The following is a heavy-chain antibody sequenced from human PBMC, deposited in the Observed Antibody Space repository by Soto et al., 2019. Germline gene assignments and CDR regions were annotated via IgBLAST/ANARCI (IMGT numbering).Heavy chain of an antibody. J-gene: IGHJ4*02. D-gene: IGHD3-22*01. Sequence: EVQLVESGGGLVQSGRSLRLSCAASGFTFEDYAMHWVRQAPGKGLEWVSSISWNSGSIAYADSVKGRFTISRDNAKNSLFLQMSSLRPEDTALYYCAKALDYDSSGYYYFDYWGQGTLVTVSS. CDR3: AKALDYDSSGYYYFDY. V-gene: IGHV3-9*01. CDR2: ISWNSGSI. CDR1: GFTFEDYA.